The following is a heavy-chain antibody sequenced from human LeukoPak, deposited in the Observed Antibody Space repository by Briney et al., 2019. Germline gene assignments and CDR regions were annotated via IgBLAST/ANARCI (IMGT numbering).Heavy chain of an antibody. CDR3: ARMRADDSSGYWLYYFDY. D-gene: IGHD3-22*01. CDR2: IFHSGST. Sequence: SETLSLTCTVSGGSISSSSYYWGWIRQPPGKGLEWIGEIFHSGSTNYNPSLKSRVTILVDNSKNQFSLKLSSVTAADTAVYYCARMRADDSSGYWLYYFDYWGQGTLVTVSS. V-gene: IGHV4-39*07. J-gene: IGHJ4*02. CDR1: GGSISSSSYY.